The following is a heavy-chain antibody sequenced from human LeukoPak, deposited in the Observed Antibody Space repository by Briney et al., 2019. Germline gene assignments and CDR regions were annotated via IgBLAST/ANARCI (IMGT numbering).Heavy chain of an antibody. CDR3: VRVPLGYSAYDDEDLIYYFDY. CDR2: LSSDGRKT. V-gene: IGHV3-30*03. J-gene: IGHJ4*02. D-gene: IGHD5-12*01. CDR1: GFTFTRHG. Sequence: PGRSLRLSCEVSGFTFTRHGMHWVRQAPGKGLEWVASLSSDGRKTHYADCVRGRFTTSRDTSKNKLSLQMDSLRVEDTAVYFCVRVPLGYSAYDDEDLIYYFDYWGQGTLVTVSS.